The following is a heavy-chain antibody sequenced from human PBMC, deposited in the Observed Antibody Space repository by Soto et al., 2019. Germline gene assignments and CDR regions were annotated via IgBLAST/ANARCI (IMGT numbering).Heavy chain of an antibody. CDR2: IYLSASA. Sequence: QLQLQESGPRLVKPSETLSLICSVSGGSISSSSNSWAWIRQSPGKGLEWIGTIYLSASAHYNPSLEGRVAISADTPNNQLSLRLSSVTAADTAVYYCGRQPGHCGSTACFGYYSVDVWGQGTTVTVS. CDR1: GGSISSSSNS. J-gene: IGHJ6*02. V-gene: IGHV4-39*01. CDR3: GRQPGHCGSTACFGYYSVDV. D-gene: IGHD2-2*01.